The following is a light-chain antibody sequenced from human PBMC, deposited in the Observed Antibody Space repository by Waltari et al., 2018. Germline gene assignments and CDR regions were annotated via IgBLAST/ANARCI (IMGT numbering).Light chain of an antibody. V-gene: IGLV4-69*01. CDR2: VNSDGSH. CDR3: QTGGHGTWV. J-gene: IGLJ3*02. CDR1: SGHSSNV. Sequence: QLVLTQSPSASASLGASVKPTCTLSSGHSSNVIAWHQQQPEKGPRYLMKVNSDGSHSKGDEIPDRFSGSSSVAERHLTISSLQSEDEADYYCQTGGHGTWVFGGGTKLTVL.